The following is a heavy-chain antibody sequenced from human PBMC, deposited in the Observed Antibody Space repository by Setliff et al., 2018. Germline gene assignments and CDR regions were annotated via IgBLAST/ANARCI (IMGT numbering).Heavy chain of an antibody. CDR2: MNPNSGNT. Sequence: ASVKVSCKASGYTFSNYDINWVRQATGQGLEWMGWMNPNSGNTGYAQKFQGRVTMTRNTSISTAYMELSSLRSEDTAVYYCARVPTYYYDSSGYYGDALDIWGQGTMVTVSS. J-gene: IGHJ3*02. CDR1: GYTFSNYD. V-gene: IGHV1-8*02. CDR3: ARVPTYYYDSSGYYGDALDI. D-gene: IGHD3-22*01.